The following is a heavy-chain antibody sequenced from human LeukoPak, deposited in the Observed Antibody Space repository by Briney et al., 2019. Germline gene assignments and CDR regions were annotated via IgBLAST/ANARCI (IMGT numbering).Heavy chain of an antibody. D-gene: IGHD6-6*01. V-gene: IGHV3-48*04. CDR1: GFTFRTCN. Sequence: GSLRLSCTASGFTFRTCNMNWVRQAPGKRLEWVSYINSESKIIFYAGSVKGRFTISRDNAKNSLYLQMNSLRAEDTAVYYCARDVAARPRWFAPWGQGTLVTVSS. J-gene: IGHJ5*02. CDR3: ARDVAARPRWFAP. CDR2: INSESKII.